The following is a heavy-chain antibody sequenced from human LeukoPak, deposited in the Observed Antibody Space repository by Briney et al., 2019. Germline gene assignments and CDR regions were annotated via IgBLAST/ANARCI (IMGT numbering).Heavy chain of an antibody. V-gene: IGHV1-2*02. CDR2: INPNSGGI. D-gene: IGHD3-22*01. CDR3: ARELIGSTDVGQFVY. CDR1: GYTFTGYY. Sequence: SSVKVTCKASGYTFTGYYMHWVRQAPGQGLEWMGWINPNSGGINYAQKFQDRVTMTRDTSSSTAYMELSRLRSDDTAVYYCARELIGSTDVGQFVYWGQGTLVTVS. J-gene: IGHJ4*02.